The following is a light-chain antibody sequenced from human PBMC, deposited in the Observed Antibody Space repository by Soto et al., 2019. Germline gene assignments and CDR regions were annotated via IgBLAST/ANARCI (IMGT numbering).Light chain of an antibody. CDR2: GAS. Sequence: EIVMTQSPATLSVSPGERATLSCRASQSGSSTYLAWYQQKPGQAPRLLIYGASSRATGIPDRFSGSGSGTDFTLTISRLEPEDFAIYYCQQYGSSPYTFGQGTKVDI. J-gene: IGKJ2*01. CDR1: QSGSSTY. V-gene: IGKV3-20*01. CDR3: QQYGSSPYT.